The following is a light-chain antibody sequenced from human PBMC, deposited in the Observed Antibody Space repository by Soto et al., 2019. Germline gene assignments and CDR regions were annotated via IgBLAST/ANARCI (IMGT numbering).Light chain of an antibody. CDR1: QSISSY. Sequence: DIQMTQSPSSLSASVGDRVTITCRASQSISSYVNWYQQQPGKDPKLLIYAASSLQSGVPSRFSGSGAGTEFSLTISSLQSEDFAVYYCQQYNNWPPHTFGGGTKVDIK. J-gene: IGKJ4*01. V-gene: IGKV1-39*01. CDR2: AAS. CDR3: QQYNNWPPHT.